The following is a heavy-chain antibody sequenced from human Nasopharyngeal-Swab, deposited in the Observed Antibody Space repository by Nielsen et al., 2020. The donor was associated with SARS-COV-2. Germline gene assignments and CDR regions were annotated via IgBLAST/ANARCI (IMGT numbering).Heavy chain of an antibody. V-gene: IGHV4-39*01. J-gene: IGHJ5*02. Sequence: RQAPGKWLEWIGSIYYRGSTYFNPSLESRVTISVDTSKNQFSLKLSSVTAADTAVYYCAADSTQRLVLKRTSFDPWGQGTLVTVSS. CDR3: AADSTQRLVLKRTSFDP. D-gene: IGHD6-19*01. CDR2: IYYRGST.